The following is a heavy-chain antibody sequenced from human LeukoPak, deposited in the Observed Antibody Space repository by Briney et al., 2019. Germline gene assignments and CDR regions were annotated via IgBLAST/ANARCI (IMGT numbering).Heavy chain of an antibody. D-gene: IGHD3-16*01. CDR3: ARDREGSGRFGTDV. V-gene: IGHV3-21*06. CDR1: GFTFSDFT. J-gene: IGHJ6*02. Sequence: PGGSLRLSCAASGFTFSDFTMNWVRKAPGKGLEWVSSISPSGTYISYMDSLKGRFTISRDNAKSSLYLQMNNLRVEDTGLYYCARDREGSGRFGTDVWGQGTTVTVSS. CDR2: ISPSGTYI.